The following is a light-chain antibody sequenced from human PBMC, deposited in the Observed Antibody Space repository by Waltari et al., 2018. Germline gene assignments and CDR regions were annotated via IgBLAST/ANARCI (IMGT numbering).Light chain of an antibody. V-gene: IGLV2-11*02. CDR2: DVS. CDR1: SSAVGGYNY. CDR3: CSYAGSYTWS. J-gene: IGLJ1*01. Sequence: QSALTQPRSVSGSPGQSVTISCTGTSSAVGGYNYVSWYQQHPGKAPKLMIYDVSKRPSGVPDRFSGSKSGNTASLTISGLQAEDEADYYCCSYAGSYTWSFGTGTKVTVL.